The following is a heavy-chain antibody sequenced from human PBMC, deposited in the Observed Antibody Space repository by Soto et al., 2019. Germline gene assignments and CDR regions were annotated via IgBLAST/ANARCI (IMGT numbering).Heavy chain of an antibody. Sequence: ASVKFSCNPFGYTFTGYYMHWVRQVPGQGLEWMGWINPNSGGTKYIQKFQGRVTMTRDTSISTAYMELSSLRSDDTAVYYCARERKAAADNDAFDIWGQGTMVTVSS. CDR3: ARERKAAADNDAFDI. CDR2: INPNSGGT. CDR1: GYTFTGYY. J-gene: IGHJ3*02. D-gene: IGHD6-13*01. V-gene: IGHV1-2*02.